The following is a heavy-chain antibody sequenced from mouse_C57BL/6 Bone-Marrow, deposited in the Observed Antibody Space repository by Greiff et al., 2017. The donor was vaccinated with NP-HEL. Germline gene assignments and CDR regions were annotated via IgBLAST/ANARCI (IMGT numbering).Heavy chain of an antibody. D-gene: IGHD1-1*01. CDR2: IDPENGDT. CDR3: TDYYGSSYGAMDY. Sequence: VQLKQSGAELVRPGASVKLSCTASGFNIKDDYMHWVKQRPEQGLEWIGWIDPENGDTEYASKFQGKATITADTSSNTAYLQLSSLTYEATAVYYCTDYYGSSYGAMDYWGQGTSVTVSS. V-gene: IGHV14-4*01. J-gene: IGHJ4*01. CDR1: GFNIKDDY.